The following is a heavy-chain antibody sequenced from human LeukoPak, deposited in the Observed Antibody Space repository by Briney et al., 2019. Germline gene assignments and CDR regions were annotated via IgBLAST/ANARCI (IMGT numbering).Heavy chain of an antibody. J-gene: IGHJ4*02. V-gene: IGHV3-7*05. CDR2: IKQDGNEK. Sequence: PGGSLRLSCAASGFTFSSYAMSWVRQAPGKGLEWVANIKQDGNEKYYVDSVKGRFTISRDNAKNSLYLQMNSLRAEDTAVYYCARGAYCGGDCYLIPFDYWGQGTLVTVSS. D-gene: IGHD2-21*02. CDR1: GFTFSSYA. CDR3: ARGAYCGGDCYLIPFDY.